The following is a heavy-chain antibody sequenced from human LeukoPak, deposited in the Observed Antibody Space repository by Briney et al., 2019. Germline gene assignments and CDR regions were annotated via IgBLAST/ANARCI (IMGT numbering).Heavy chain of an antibody. V-gene: IGHV3-23*01. CDR2: ISGSGGST. J-gene: IGHJ3*02. D-gene: IGHD6-13*01. CDR3: AKSSSWWRDAFDI. Sequence: GGSLRLSCAASGFTFSSYAMSWVRQAPGKGVEWVSAISGSGGSTYYADSVKGRFTISRDNSKNTLYLQMNSRRAEDTAVYYLAKSSSWWRDAFDIWGQGTMVTVSS. CDR1: GFTFSSYA.